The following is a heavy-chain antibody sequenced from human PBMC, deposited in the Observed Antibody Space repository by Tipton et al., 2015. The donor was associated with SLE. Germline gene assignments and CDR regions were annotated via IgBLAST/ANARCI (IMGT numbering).Heavy chain of an antibody. J-gene: IGHJ4*02. Sequence: SLRLSCAASGFTFSNYPMSWVRQAPGKGLECVSIIGGGGGTYYADSVKGRFTISRDNSKNTVSLQMTSLRADDRAVYYCAKASLEDGSGGYPDYWGQGTLVTVSS. CDR2: IIGGGGGT. V-gene: IGHV3-23*01. CDR3: AKASLEDGSGGYPDY. D-gene: IGHD6-19*01. CDR1: GFTFSNYP.